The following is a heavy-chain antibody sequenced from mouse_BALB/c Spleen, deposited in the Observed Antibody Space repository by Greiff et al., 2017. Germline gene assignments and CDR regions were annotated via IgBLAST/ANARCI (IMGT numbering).Heavy chain of an antibody. D-gene: IGHD3-1*01. V-gene: IGHV5-6*01. CDR1: GFTFSSYG. J-gene: IGHJ3*01. CDR2: ISSGGSYT. Sequence: DVQLVESGGDLVKPGGSLKLSCAASGFTFSSYGMSWVRQTPDKRLEWVATISSGGSYTYYPDSVKGRFTISRDNAKNTLYLQMSSLKSEDTAMYYCARQSSGPAWFAYWGQGTLVTVSA. CDR3: ARQSSGPAWFAY.